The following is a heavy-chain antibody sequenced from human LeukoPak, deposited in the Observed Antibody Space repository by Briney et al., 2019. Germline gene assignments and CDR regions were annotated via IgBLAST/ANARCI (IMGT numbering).Heavy chain of an antibody. CDR1: GGSFSGYY. V-gene: IGHV4-34*01. CDR2: INHSGST. J-gene: IGHJ3*02. CDR3: ARRNRGSSSSGRAFDI. Sequence: SETLSLTCAVYGGSFSGYYWSWIRQPPGKGLEWIGEINHSGSTNYNPSLKSQVTISVDTSKNQFSLKLSSVTAADTAVYYCARRNRGSSSSGRAFDIWGQGTMVTVSS. D-gene: IGHD6-6*01.